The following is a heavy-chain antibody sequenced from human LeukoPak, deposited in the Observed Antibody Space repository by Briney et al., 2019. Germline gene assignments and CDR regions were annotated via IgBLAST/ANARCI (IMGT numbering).Heavy chain of an antibody. Sequence: PSETLSLTCAVYGGSFSGYYWSWIRQPPGKGLEWIGEINHSGSTNYNPSLKSRVTISVDTSKNQFSLKLSSVTAADTAVYYCARDERQTYSSSEENYFDYWGQGTLVTVSS. J-gene: IGHJ4*02. V-gene: IGHV4-34*01. CDR1: GGSFSGYY. CDR3: ARDERQTYSSSEENYFDY. D-gene: IGHD6-13*01. CDR2: INHSGST.